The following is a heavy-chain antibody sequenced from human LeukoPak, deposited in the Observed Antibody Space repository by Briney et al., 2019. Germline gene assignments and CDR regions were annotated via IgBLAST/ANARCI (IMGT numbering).Heavy chain of an antibody. CDR3: ARADSYGSILDY. D-gene: IGHD5-18*01. V-gene: IGHV3-7*04. J-gene: IGHJ4*02. CDR2: IDQYGRAK. CDR1: GFTFSNYW. Sequence: PGGSLRLSCAASGFTFSNYWMSWVRQAPGKGLEWVASIDQYGRAKYYVDSVGGRFTFSRDNTKNSLHLHMNSLRAEDTAVYYCARADSYGSILDYWGQGTRVIDSS.